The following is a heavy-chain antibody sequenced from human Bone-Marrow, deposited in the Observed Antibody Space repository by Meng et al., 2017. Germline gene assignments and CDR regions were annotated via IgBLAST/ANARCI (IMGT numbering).Heavy chain of an antibody. Sequence: GESLKISCAASGFTFSSYWMSWVRQAPGKGLEWVANIKQDGSEKYYVDSVKGRFTISRDNATNSLYLQMNSLRAEDTAVYYCAREFWVATTSPSFDYWGQGTLVTVSS. CDR2: IKQDGSEK. D-gene: IGHD5-12*01. J-gene: IGHJ4*02. CDR3: AREFWVATTSPSFDY. CDR1: GFTFSSYW. V-gene: IGHV3-7*01.